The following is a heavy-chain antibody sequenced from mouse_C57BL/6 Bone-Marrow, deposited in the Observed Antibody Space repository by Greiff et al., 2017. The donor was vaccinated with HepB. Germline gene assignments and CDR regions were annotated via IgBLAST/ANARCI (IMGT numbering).Heavy chain of an antibody. CDR2: INPNNGGT. D-gene: IGHD2-3*01. Sequence: VQLQQSGPELVKPGASVKISCKASGYTFTDYYMNWVKQSHGKSLEWIGDINPNNGGTSYNQKFKGKATLTVDKSSSTAYMELRSLTSEDSAVYYCAGWLLRWYFDVWGTGTTVTVSS. CDR1: GYTFTDYY. CDR3: AGWLLRWYFDV. V-gene: IGHV1-26*01. J-gene: IGHJ1*03.